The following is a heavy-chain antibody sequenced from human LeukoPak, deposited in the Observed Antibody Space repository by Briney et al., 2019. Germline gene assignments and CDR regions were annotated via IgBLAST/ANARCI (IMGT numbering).Heavy chain of an antibody. J-gene: IGHJ4*02. CDR1: GFTFSSYG. D-gene: IGHD4-17*01. V-gene: IGHV3-23*01. Sequence: PGGSLRLSCAASGFTFSSYGMSWVRQAPGKGLGWVSAISGSGGSTYYADSVKGRFTISRDNSKNTLYLQVNSLRVDDTAVYYCAKLTTVTSEDDYWGQGTLVTVSS. CDR2: ISGSGGST. CDR3: AKLTTVTSEDDY.